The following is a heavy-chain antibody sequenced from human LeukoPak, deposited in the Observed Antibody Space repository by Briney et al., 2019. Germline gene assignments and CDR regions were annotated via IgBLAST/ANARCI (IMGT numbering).Heavy chain of an antibody. Sequence: PGGFLRLSCAASGFTVSSNSMSWIRQPPGKGLEWIGEIDHSGSTNYNPSLKSRVTISVDTSKNQFSLKLSSVTAADTAVYYCARSIEVVVITPFDYWGQGTLVTVSS. CDR1: GFTVSSNS. CDR2: IDHSGST. J-gene: IGHJ4*02. V-gene: IGHV4-34*01. D-gene: IGHD3-22*01. CDR3: ARSIEVVVITPFDY.